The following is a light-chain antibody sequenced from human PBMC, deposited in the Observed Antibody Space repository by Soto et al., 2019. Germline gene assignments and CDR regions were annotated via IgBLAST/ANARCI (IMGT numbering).Light chain of an antibody. CDR3: NSYSSSSSLVV. Sequence: QSVLTQPASVSGSPGQSITISCTGTSSDVGGYNYVSWYQQHPGKAPKLMISEVSNRPSGVSNRFSGSKSGNTASLTISGLQAEDEADYYCNSYSSSSSLVVFGGGTKLTVL. V-gene: IGLV2-14*01. J-gene: IGLJ2*01. CDR1: SSDVGGYNY. CDR2: EVS.